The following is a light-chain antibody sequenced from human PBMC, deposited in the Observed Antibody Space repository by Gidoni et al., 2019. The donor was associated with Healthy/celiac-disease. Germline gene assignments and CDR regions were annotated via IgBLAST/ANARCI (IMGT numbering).Light chain of an antibody. V-gene: IGKV3-15*01. CDR3: QQYNNSPMT. Sequence: EIVMTQSPATLSVSPGERATLSCRASQSVSSNLAWYQQNPGQAPRLLIYGASTRATGIPARFSGSGSGTEFTLTISSLKSEDFAVYYCQQYNNSPMTFGPXTKVDIK. J-gene: IGKJ3*01. CDR2: GAS. CDR1: QSVSSN.